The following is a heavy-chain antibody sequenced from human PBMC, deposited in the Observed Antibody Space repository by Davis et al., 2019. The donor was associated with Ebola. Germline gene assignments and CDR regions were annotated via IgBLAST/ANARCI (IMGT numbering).Heavy chain of an antibody. CDR1: GGSISSYY. J-gene: IGHJ4*02. Sequence: PSETLSLTCTVSGGSISSYYWSWIRQPPGKGLEWIGYIYYSGSTNYNPSLKSRVTISVDTSKNQFSLKLSSVTAADTAVYYCARARRYYDSSGYYSPVPLFDYWGQGTLVTVSS. CDR2: IYYSGST. D-gene: IGHD3-22*01. V-gene: IGHV4-59*12. CDR3: ARARRYYDSSGYYSPVPLFDY.